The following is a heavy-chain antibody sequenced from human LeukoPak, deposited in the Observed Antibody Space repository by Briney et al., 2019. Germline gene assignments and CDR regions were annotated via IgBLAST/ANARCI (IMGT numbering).Heavy chain of an antibody. Sequence: ASVKVSCKATSRISWVRQAPGQGLEWMGWIGSYGGDTYYAQKFQGRVTVTTDTSTSTVYMELRSLRSDDTAVYYCARVVQGDGSGSTQNWFDPWGQGTLVTVSS. CDR2: IGSYGGDT. CDR1: TSR. CDR3: ARVVQGDGSGSTQNWFDP. D-gene: IGHD3-10*01. V-gene: IGHV1-18*01. J-gene: IGHJ5*02.